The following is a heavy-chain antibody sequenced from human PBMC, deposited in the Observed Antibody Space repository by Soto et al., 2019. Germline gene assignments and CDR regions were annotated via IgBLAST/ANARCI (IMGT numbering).Heavy chain of an antibody. CDR2: IIPILGIT. J-gene: IGHJ6*03. V-gene: IGHV1-69*04. CDR1: GGTFSSYT. D-gene: IGHD2-15*01. CDR3: ARDGVCSGGTCYSYYYYYMDV. Sequence: SVKVSCKASGGTFSSYTISWVRQAPGQGLEWMGRIIPILGITNYAQKFQGRVTITADKSTSTAYMELSSLRSEDTAVYYFARDGVCSGGTCYSYYYYYMDVWGQGTTVTVSS.